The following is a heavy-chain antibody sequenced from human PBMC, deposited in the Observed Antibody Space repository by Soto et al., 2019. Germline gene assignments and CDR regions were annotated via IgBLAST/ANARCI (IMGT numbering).Heavy chain of an antibody. CDR2: IYYSGST. D-gene: IGHD4-17*01. V-gene: IGHV4-31*03. CDR1: GGSISSVGYY. J-gene: IGHJ4*02. CDR3: ARGGGYGDYAPTDY. Sequence: QVQLQESGPGLVKPSQTLSLTCTVSGGSISSVGYYWSWIRQHPGKGLECIGYIYYSGSTYYNPSLNSRVTKSVDTSKNQFSLKLSSVTAADTAAYYCARGGGYGDYAPTDYWGQGTLVTVSS.